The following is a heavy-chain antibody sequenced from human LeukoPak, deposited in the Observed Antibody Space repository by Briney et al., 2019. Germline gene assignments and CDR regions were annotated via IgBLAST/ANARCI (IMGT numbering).Heavy chain of an antibody. CDR2: IIPILGIA. J-gene: IGHJ4*02. CDR3: ARDPSGRYFDWLLAPTFDY. V-gene: IGHV1-69*04. Sequence: ASVKVSCKASGGTFSSYAISWVRQAPGQGLEWMGRIIPILGIANYAQKFQGRVPITADKSTSTAYMELSSLRSEDTAVYYCARDPSGRYFDWLLAPTFDYWGQGTLVTVSS. D-gene: IGHD3-9*01. CDR1: GGTFSSYA.